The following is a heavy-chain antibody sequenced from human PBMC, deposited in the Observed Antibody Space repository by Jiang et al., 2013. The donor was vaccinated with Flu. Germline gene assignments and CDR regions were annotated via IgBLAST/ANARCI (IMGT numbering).Heavy chain of an antibody. CDR3: TTNYGDYFWSSFDF. Sequence: VQLVESGGGFVKPGGSLRLSCEASGFIFDNAWMHWVRQAPGKGLEWVGRIKTKIDGGTADYAAPVKGRFTVSRDDSKSTLYLEMNSLKTEDTAVYYCTTNYGDYFWSSFDFWGQGTLGPPFPQ. V-gene: IGHV3-15*07. J-gene: IGHJ4*02. D-gene: IGHD4-17*01. CDR2: IKTKIDGGTA. CDR1: GFIFDNAW.